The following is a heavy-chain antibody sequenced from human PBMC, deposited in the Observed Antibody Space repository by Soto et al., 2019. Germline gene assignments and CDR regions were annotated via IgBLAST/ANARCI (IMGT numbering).Heavy chain of an antibody. D-gene: IGHD6-19*01. J-gene: IGHJ4*02. CDR3: ARYYRGSGRYFFDY. CDR1: GFTFMSSF. CDR2: INQDGGVT. V-gene: IGHV3-7*03. Sequence: HPGGSLRLSCVASGFTFMSSFMGWIRQAPGKGLEWVANINQDGGVTYYVDSVEGRFTISRDNTKDSLYLQMNSLRGEDTAIYYCARYYRGSGRYFFDYWGQGTPVTVSS.